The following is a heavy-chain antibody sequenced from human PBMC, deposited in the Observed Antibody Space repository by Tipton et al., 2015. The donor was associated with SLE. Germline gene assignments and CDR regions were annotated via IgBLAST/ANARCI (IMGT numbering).Heavy chain of an antibody. V-gene: IGHV4-4*07. CDR2: IYTSGST. D-gene: IGHD3-10*01. CDR1: GGSISSFY. CDR3: ASKTPSMVRGVAVAFDI. Sequence: TLSLTCTVSGGSISSFYWSWIRQPAGKGLEWIGRIYTSGSTNYNPSLKSRVTISVDTSKNQSSLKLSSVTAADTAVYYCASKTPSMVRGVAVAFDIWGQGTMVTVSS. J-gene: IGHJ3*02.